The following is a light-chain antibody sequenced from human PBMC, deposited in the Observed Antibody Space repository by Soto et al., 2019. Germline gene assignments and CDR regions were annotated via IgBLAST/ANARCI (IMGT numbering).Light chain of an antibody. J-gene: IGLJ1*01. Sequence: QSVLTQPPSASGSPGQSVTISCTGTSSDVGGYNFVSWYQQHPGKAPKLMIYEVSKRPSGVPDRFSGSKSGNTASLTVSGLQAEDEADYYCISYAVSTSYFFGTGTKVTVL. CDR1: SSDVGGYNF. V-gene: IGLV2-8*01. CDR3: ISYAVSTSYF. CDR2: EVS.